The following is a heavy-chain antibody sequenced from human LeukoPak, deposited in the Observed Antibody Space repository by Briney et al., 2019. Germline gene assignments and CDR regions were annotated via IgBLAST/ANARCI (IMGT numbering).Heavy chain of an antibody. CDR1: GFTFITYA. V-gene: IGHV3-66*01. J-gene: IGHJ4*02. CDR3: ARTTGRNVRDWPFFDF. CDR2: LYSDGTT. D-gene: IGHD3/OR15-3a*01. Sequence: GGSLRLSCTTSGFTFITYAMSWVRQAPGKGLEWVSLLYSDGTTRYADSVKGRFTISRGNSENTVYLQMNTLRAEDTAVYFCARTTGRNVRDWPFFDFWGQGTLVTVSS.